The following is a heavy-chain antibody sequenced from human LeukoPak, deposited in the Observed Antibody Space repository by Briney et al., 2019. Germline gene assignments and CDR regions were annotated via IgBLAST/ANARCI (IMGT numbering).Heavy chain of an antibody. J-gene: IGHJ6*04. D-gene: IGHD3-10*01. CDR2: ISSSRSEI. CDR1: GFTFSSYS. V-gene: IGHV3-21*06. CDR3: ARGSLWFGELSPWDV. Sequence: GGALRLSCAASGFTFSSYSMNGVRQAPGKGLEWGSPISSSRSEIYYAGSVKGRFSISRDNAKNSMYLQMNSLRAEESAVYYCARGSLWFGELSPWDVWGKGTTVTVSS.